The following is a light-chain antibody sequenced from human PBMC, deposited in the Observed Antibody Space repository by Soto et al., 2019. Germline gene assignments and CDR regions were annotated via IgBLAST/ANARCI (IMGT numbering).Light chain of an antibody. Sequence: QSVLTQPASVSGSPGQSITISCTGTSSDIGIYILVSWYQHHPGKAPKLMIYEGTKRPSGISNRFSGSKSGNTASLTISGLQAEDEANYYCCSYAGSRTYVFGTGTKVTVL. CDR1: SSDIGIYIL. J-gene: IGLJ1*01. CDR2: EGT. CDR3: CSYAGSRTYV. V-gene: IGLV2-23*01.